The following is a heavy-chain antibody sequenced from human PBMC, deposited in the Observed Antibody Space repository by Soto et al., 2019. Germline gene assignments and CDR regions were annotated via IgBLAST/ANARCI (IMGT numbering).Heavy chain of an antibody. CDR2: ISSSGSTI. CDR3: ARDRGTSPALFGVGTNYYGMDV. V-gene: IGHV3-48*03. CDR1: GFIFSSYE. Sequence: LRLSCAASGFIFSSYEMNWVRQAPGKGLEWVSYISSSGSTIYYADSVKGRFTVSRDNAKNSLYLQMNSLRAEDTAVYYCARDRGTSPALFGVGTNYYGMDVWGQGTTVTVSS. D-gene: IGHD3-3*01. J-gene: IGHJ6*02.